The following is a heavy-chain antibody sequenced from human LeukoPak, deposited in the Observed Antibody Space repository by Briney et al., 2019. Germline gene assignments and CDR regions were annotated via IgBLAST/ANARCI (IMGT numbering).Heavy chain of an antibody. CDR3: ARGSGWYYY. Sequence: SETLSLACTVSGGSISSYYWSWIRQPPGKGLEWIGYIYYSGSTNYNPSLKSRVTISVDTSKNQFSLKLSSVTAADTDVYYCARGSGWYYYWGQGTLVTVSS. CDR1: GGSISSYY. D-gene: IGHD6-19*01. V-gene: IGHV4-59*08. CDR2: IYYSGST. J-gene: IGHJ4*02.